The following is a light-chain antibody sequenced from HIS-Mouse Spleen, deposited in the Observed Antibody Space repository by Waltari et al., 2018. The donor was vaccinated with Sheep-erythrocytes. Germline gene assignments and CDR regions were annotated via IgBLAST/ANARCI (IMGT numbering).Light chain of an antibody. V-gene: IGLV1-47*01. CDR3: AAWDDSLSGNWV. J-gene: IGLJ3*02. CDR2: RNN. CDR1: RSNLGSNY. Sequence: QSVLTQPPSASGTPGQRVPISCSGTRSNLGSNYVYWSQQLPGTAPKLLIYRNNQRPSGVPDRFSGSKSGTSASLAISGLRSEDEADYYCAAWDDSLSGNWVFGGGTKLTVL.